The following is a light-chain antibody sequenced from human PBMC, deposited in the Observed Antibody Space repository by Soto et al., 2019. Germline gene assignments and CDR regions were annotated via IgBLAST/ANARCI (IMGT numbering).Light chain of an antibody. CDR3: SSYTSGNRSYV. J-gene: IGLJ1*01. CDR2: EVS. Sequence: QSALTQPASVSGSPGQSITISCTGTSSDIGAYTSVSWYQQHPGKAPKVMIYEVSKRPSGVSNRFSGSKSGNTASLTISGLQGEDEAHYYCSSYTSGNRSYVFGTGTKLTVL. V-gene: IGLV2-14*01. CDR1: SSDIGAYTS.